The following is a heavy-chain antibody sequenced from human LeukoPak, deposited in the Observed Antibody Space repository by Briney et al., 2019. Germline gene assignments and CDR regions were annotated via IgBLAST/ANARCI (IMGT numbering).Heavy chain of an antibody. Sequence: PGGSLRLSCAASGFTFSSYSMNWVRQAPGKGLEWVSAISGSGGSTYYADSVKGRFTISRAKNTLYLQMNSLRAEDTAVYYCAKGTGHSGSYVHRRTYYFDYWGQGTLVTVSS. CDR3: AKGTGHSGSYVHRRTYYFDY. V-gene: IGHV3-23*01. CDR1: GFTFSSYS. D-gene: IGHD1-26*01. CDR2: ISGSGGST. J-gene: IGHJ4*02.